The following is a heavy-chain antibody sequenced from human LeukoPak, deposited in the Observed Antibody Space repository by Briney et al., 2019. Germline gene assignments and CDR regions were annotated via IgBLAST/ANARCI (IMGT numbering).Heavy chain of an antibody. Sequence: SETLSLTCAVYGGSFSGYYWSWIRQPPGKGLEWIGEINHSGSTNYNPSLKSRVTISVGTSKNQFSLKLSSVTAADTGVYFCVRERLYSSSWGFQFWGQGALVSVS. CDR2: INHSGST. CDR1: GGSFSGYY. CDR3: VRERLYSSSWGFQF. D-gene: IGHD6-13*01. J-gene: IGHJ1*01. V-gene: IGHV4-34*01.